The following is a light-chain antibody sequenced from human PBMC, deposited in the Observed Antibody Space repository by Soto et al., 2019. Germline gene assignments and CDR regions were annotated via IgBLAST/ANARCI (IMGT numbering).Light chain of an antibody. CDR1: QSVDTC. J-gene: IGKJ1*01. CDR3: QQYYRYPLT. V-gene: IGKV1-5*03. Sequence: DILMTQSPSTLSASVGDRVTISCRASQSVDTCLAWYQQKPGKAPHLLIYKASSLETGVPSRFSGSGSVTEFTLTISSLQPDDFAAYYCQQYYRYPLTFGQGTKVEIK. CDR2: KAS.